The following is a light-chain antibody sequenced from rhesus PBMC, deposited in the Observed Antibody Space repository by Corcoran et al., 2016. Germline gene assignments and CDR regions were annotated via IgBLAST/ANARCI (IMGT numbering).Light chain of an antibody. J-gene: IGKJ2*01. CDR3: LQSKNSPYS. V-gene: IGKV7-13*01. CDR1: ESVSVFGINL. CDR2: QAS. Sequence: DIVLTQSPASLAVSPGQRATITCRASESVSVFGINLIHLYQQKPGQPPKLLIYQASNKDTGVPARFSGGGSGTDFTLTINPVEADDAADYYCLQSKNSPYSFGQGTKVEIK.